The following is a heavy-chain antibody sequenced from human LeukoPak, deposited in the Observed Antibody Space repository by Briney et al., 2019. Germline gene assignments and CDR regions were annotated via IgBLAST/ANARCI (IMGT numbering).Heavy chain of an antibody. CDR3: ARGGSITMIVVASYYFDY. Sequence: SVKVSCKASGGTFSSYAISWVRRAPGQGLEWMGGIIPIFGTANYAQKFQGRVTITADESTSTAYMELSSLRSEDTAVYYCARGGSITMIVVASYYFDYWGQGTLVTVSS. J-gene: IGHJ4*02. CDR2: IIPIFGTA. V-gene: IGHV1-69*13. CDR1: GGTFSSYA. D-gene: IGHD3-22*01.